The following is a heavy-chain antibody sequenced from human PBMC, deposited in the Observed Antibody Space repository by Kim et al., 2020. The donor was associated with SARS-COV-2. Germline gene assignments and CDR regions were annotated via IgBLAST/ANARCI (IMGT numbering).Heavy chain of an antibody. CDR2: ICGSGGST. CDR3: AKDPMYCSSTSCYGMDV. J-gene: IGHJ6*02. D-gene: IGHD2-2*01. V-gene: IGHV3-23*01. CDR1: VFTCSSYA. Sequence: GGSLRLSCAASVFTCSSYAMSWVRQAPGEGLEWVAAICGSGGSTYYADSVKGRVTISRENSKNTLYMQMNSLRGEDTAVYYRAKDPMYCSSTSCYGMDVWGQGTTVTVSS.